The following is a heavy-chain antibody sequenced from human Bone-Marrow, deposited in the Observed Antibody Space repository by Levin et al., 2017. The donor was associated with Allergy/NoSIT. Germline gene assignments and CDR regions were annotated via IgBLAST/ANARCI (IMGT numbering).Heavy chain of an antibody. CDR1: GGSISNSD. CDR2: IYKTGST. D-gene: IGHD3-22*01. CDR3: ARDSGRDDSSGYYPPPHWFDP. J-gene: IGHJ5*02. Sequence: SETLSLTCTVSGGSISNSDWTWIRQSPGKGLQWIGFIYKTGSTEYNPSLKGRVTMSLDTSKNKFSLKLTSVTAADTALYYCARDSGRDDSSGYYPPPHWFDPWGPGTLVTVSS. V-gene: IGHV4-59*01.